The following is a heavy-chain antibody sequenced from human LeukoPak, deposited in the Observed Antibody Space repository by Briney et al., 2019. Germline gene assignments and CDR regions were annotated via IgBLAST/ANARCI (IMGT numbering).Heavy chain of an antibody. Sequence: PGGSLRLSCVTSGFSFSNYWMNWVRLAPGKGLEWVAIIKADGSEEHYVDSVWGRFTVSRDNAKNSLYLQMSSLRVEDTAVYYCARSNYGPENWGQGTLVTVSS. CDR2: IKADGSEE. J-gene: IGHJ4*02. CDR1: GFSFSNYW. D-gene: IGHD1-7*01. CDR3: ARSNYGPEN. V-gene: IGHV3-7*01.